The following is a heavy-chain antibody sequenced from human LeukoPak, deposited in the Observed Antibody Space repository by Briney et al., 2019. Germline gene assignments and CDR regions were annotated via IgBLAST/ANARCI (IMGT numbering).Heavy chain of an antibody. CDR1: GFNFRSSA. CDR2: ISGSGETI. D-gene: IGHD6-19*01. CDR3: TKVVVSGSGDYFAS. V-gene: IGHV3-23*01. J-gene: IGHJ4*02. Sequence: PEGSLRLSCAASGFNFRSSAMAWVRLTPGKGLEWVSSISGSGETIHNADSVKGRFVISRDNSKNTLTLLMNSLGAEDTAVYYCTKVVVSGSGDYFASWGQGTLVTVSS.